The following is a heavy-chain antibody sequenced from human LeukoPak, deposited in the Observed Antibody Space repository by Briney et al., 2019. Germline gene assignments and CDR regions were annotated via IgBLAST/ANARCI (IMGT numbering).Heavy chain of an antibody. D-gene: IGHD2-15*01. J-gene: IGHJ6*02. CDR3: ARDRLIASGYYYGMDV. Sequence: LVKVSCKASGGTFSSYAISWVRQAPGQGLEWMGGIIPIFGTANYAQKFQGRVTITADESTSTAYMELSSLRSEDTAVYYCARDRLIASGYYYGMDVWGQGTTVTVSS. V-gene: IGHV1-69*13. CDR1: GGTFSSYA. CDR2: IIPIFGTA.